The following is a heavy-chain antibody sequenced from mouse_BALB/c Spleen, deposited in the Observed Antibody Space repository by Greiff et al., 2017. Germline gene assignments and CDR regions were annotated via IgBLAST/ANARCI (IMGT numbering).Heavy chain of an antibody. Sequence: VQLKESGPGLVAPSQSLSITCTVSGFSLTSYGVHWVRQPPGKGLEWLGVIWAGGSTNYNSALMSRLSISKDNSKSQVFLKMNSLQTDDTAMYYCAREDYDYDAWFAYWGQGTLVTVSA. CDR3: AREDYDYDAWFAY. J-gene: IGHJ3*01. V-gene: IGHV2-9*02. CDR2: IWAGGST. D-gene: IGHD2-4*01. CDR1: GFSLTSYG.